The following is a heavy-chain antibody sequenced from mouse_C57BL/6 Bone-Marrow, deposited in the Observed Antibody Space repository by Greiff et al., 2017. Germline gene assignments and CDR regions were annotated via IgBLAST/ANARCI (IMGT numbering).Heavy chain of an antibody. CDR2: ISSGGDYI. CDR1: GFTFSSYA. CDR3: TRGAYYGSFYYYAMDY. J-gene: IGHJ4*01. D-gene: IGHD1-1*01. V-gene: IGHV5-9-1*02. Sequence: EVQRVESGEGLVKPGGSLQLSCAASGFTFSSYAMSWVRQTPEKRLEWVAYISSGGDYIYYADTVKGRFTISRDNARNTLYLQMSSLKSEDTAMYYCTRGAYYGSFYYYAMDYWGQGTSVTVSS.